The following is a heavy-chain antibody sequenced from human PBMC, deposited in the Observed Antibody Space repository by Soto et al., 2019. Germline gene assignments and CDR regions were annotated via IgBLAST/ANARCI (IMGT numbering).Heavy chain of an antibody. CDR1: GFTFSSHE. J-gene: IGHJ6*02. V-gene: IGHV3-48*03. CDR2: ISSSGSTI. Sequence: GGSLRLSCAASGFTFSSHEMNWVRQAPGKGLEWVSYISSSGSTIYYADSVKGRFTISRDNAKNSLYLQMNSLRAEDTAVYYCARETMVDLYYYYGMDVWGQGTTVTVSS. CDR3: ARETMVDLYYYYGMDV. D-gene: IGHD3-10*01.